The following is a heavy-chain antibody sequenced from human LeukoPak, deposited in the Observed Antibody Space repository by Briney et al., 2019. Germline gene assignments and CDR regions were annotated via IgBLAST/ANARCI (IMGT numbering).Heavy chain of an antibody. CDR2: IKQDGSEK. J-gene: IGHJ4*02. Sequence: GGSLRLSCAACGFTFSSYWMSWVRQAPGKGLEWVANIKQDGSEKYYVDSVKGRFTISRDNAKNSLYLQINSLRAEDTAVYYCASVMYYYDSSGYYQYYFDYWGQGTLVTVSS. CDR3: ASVMYYYDSSGYYQYYFDY. D-gene: IGHD3-22*01. CDR1: GFTFSSYW. V-gene: IGHV3-7*01.